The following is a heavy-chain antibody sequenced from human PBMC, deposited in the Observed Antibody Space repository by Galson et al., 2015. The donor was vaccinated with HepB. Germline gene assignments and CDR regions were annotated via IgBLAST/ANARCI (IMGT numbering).Heavy chain of an antibody. Sequence: SLRLSCAASGFTFSSYAMSWVRQAPGKGLEWVSIISNNGKTTNFADSVKGRFTTSRDNAENTLYLQMNSLRAEDTAVYYCASPFSAYSTSDYWGQGTLVTVSP. D-gene: IGHD3-16*01. J-gene: IGHJ4*02. V-gene: IGHV3-23*01. CDR3: ASPFSAYSTSDY. CDR1: GFTFSSYA. CDR2: ISNNGKTT.